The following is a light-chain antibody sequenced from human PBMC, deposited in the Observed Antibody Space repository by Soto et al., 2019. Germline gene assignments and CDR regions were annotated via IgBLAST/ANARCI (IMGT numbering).Light chain of an antibody. CDR2: QVT. CDR1: TRDIAGYNY. V-gene: IGLV2-14*01. CDR3: TSFSSSTSLDV. Sequence: QSALTQPASVSGSLGQSITISCTGTTRDIAGYNYISWYQQLPGKAPKLMIYQVTIRPSGISNRFSGSKSGNTASLTISGLQAEDEAYYYCTSFSSSTSLDVFGTGTKVTVL. J-gene: IGLJ1*01.